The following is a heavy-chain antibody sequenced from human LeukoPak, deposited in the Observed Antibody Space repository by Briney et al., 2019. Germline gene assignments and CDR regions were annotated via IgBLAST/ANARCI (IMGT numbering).Heavy chain of an antibody. Sequence: PGGSLRLSCAASGFTVRSNYMSWVRQAPGKGLEWVSVIYSGGSTYYADSVKGRFTISRDNAKNTLYLQMNSLRAEDTAVYYCARPGYGSGWYYYFDYWGQGTLVTVSS. D-gene: IGHD6-19*01. V-gene: IGHV3-53*01. J-gene: IGHJ4*02. CDR3: ARPGYGSGWYYYFDY. CDR2: IYSGGST. CDR1: GFTVRSNY.